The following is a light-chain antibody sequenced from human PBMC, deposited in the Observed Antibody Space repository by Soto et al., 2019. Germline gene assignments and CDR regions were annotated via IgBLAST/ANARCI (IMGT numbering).Light chain of an antibody. CDR1: QNLSRYF. CDR2: SVS. J-gene: IGKJ1*01. CDR3: QQYNSYWT. V-gene: IGKV3-20*01. Sequence: EIVLTQSPGILSLSPGDRASLSCRASQNLSRYFLAWVQQKPGQTPRLLIYSVSSRATGIPDRFSGSGSGTDFTLTISSLQPDDFATYYCQQYNSYWTFGQGTKVDIK.